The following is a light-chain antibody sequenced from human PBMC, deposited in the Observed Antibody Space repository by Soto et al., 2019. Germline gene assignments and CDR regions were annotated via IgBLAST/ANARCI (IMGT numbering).Light chain of an antibody. CDR3: QQYNNWPRT. CDR2: GTS. V-gene: IGKV3-15*01. J-gene: IGKJ1*01. CDR1: QSVNSN. Sequence: EIVITQSPSTLSLSPSERSTLSCRASQSVNSNLAWYQQKAGQAPRLLIYGTSTRATGIPARFSGSGSRTEFTLTISSLQFEDFAVYYCQQYNNWPRTFGQGTKVDIK.